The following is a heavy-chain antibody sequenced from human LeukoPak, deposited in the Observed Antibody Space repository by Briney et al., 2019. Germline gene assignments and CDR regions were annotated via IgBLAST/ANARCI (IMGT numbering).Heavy chain of an antibody. D-gene: IGHD2-21*02. CDR2: VIPIFGTA. CDR1: GGTFSSYA. CDR3: ARDRLWGVTAIYFDY. V-gene: IGHV1-69*05. Sequence: SVKVSCKASGGTFSSYAISWVRQAPGQGLEWMGGVIPIFGTANYAQKFQGRVTITTDESTSTAYMELSSLRSEDTAVYYCARDRLWGVTAIYFDYWGQGTLVTVSS. J-gene: IGHJ4*02.